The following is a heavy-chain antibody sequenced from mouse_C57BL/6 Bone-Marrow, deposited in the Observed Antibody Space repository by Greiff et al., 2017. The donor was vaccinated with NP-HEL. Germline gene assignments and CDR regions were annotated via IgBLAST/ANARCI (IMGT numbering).Heavy chain of an antibody. CDR3: AKLLYYFDY. CDR2: IDPSDSYT. D-gene: IGHD6-2*01. Sequence: QVQLQQSGAELVKPGASVKLSCKASGYTFTSYWMQWVEQRPGQGLEWIGEIDPSDSYTNYNQKFKGKATLTVDTSSSTAYMQLSSLTSEDSAVYYCAKLLYYFDYWGQGTILTVSS. J-gene: IGHJ2*01. V-gene: IGHV1-50*01. CDR1: GYTFTSYW.